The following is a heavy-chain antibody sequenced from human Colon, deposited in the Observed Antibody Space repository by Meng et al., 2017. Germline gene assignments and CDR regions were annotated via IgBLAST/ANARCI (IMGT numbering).Heavy chain of an antibody. CDR1: GGDINNYS. CDR3: ARGVETMIRGVKWYFDL. D-gene: IGHD3-10*01. V-gene: IGHV4-4*07. J-gene: IGHJ2*01. Sequence: APLREAGPGPGRPSRTLSLTCLVPGGDINNYSWSWIRQSPGKGLEWLGCVYSSGSAYYSPSLKSRLNMSVDRTKNQLSLKVTSVTAADTAVYYCARGVETMIRGVKWYFDLWGRGALVTVSS. CDR2: VYSSGSA.